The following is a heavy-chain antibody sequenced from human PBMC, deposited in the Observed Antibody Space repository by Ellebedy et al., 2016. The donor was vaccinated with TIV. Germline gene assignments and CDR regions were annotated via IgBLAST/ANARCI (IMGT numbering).Heavy chain of an antibody. J-gene: IGHJ6*02. Sequence: GESLKISCAASCFTFRSYIIHWVRQAPGKGLELVAVMSKDRSKEFYVESVKGRFTISEDFSKSTMYLQMNSLRAEDTAVYYCARNDAMDVWGQGTTVTVSS. V-gene: IGHV3-30-3*01. CDR2: MSKDRSKE. CDR3: ARNDAMDV. CDR1: CFTFRSYI.